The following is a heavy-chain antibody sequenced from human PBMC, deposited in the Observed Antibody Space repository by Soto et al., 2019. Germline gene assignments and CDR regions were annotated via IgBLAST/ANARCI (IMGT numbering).Heavy chain of an antibody. V-gene: IGHV3-30*03. CDR2: ISGDGNDK. CDR1: GFXXXXXG. J-gene: IGHJ4*02. CDR3: VQGASTAHQPLDS. D-gene: IGHD1-26*01. Sequence: QVQLVESGGGVVQPGXSLXXSCAXXGFXXXXXGMXXXXRAPGKGLEWVAVISGDGNDKYYPDSMKGRFTISRDNFNNTLYLQLNSLRPEDTAVYHCVQGASTAHQPLDSWGQGVLVTVSS.